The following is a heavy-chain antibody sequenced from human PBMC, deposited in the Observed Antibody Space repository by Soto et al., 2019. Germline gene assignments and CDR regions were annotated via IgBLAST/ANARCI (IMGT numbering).Heavy chain of an antibody. J-gene: IGHJ4*02. CDR3: ASSRRGGY. Sequence: GGSLRLSCAASGFTFSSHAMSWVRQAPAKGLEWVSEISGNGGSTNYADSVKGRFTISRDNSKNTLSLQMNSLRAEDTAVYHCASSRRGGYWGQGTLVTVSS. V-gene: IGHV3-23*01. CDR1: GFTFSSHA. CDR2: ISGNGGST. D-gene: IGHD2-15*01.